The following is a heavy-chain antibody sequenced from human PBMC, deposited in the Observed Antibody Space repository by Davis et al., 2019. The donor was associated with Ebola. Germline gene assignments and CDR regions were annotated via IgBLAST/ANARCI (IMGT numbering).Heavy chain of an antibody. CDR1: GGSFSGYY. J-gene: IGHJ4*02. CDR3: ARSPWRWTPRLDS. V-gene: IGHV4-34*01. D-gene: IGHD4-23*01. Sequence: PSETLSLTCAVYGGSFSGYYWSWIRRPPGKGLEWIGRINHIGMTNYNPSLKSRVTISLDTSKTQFSLTLSSVTAADTGIYYCARSPWRWTPRLDSWGQGTLVTVSS. CDR2: INHIGMT.